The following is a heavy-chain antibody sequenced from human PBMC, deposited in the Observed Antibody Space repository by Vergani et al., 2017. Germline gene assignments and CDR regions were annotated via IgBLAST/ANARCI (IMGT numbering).Heavy chain of an antibody. J-gene: IGHJ5*02. Sequence: QAQLQESGPGLVKPSETLSLTCTVSGGSISSYYWSWIRQPPGKGLEWIGYIYYSGSTNYNPSLKSRVTISVDTSKNQFSLKLSSVTAADTAVYYCARDRVPAARLNWFDPWGQGTLVTVSS. CDR3: ARDRVPAARLNWFDP. CDR2: IYYSGST. V-gene: IGHV4-59*01. D-gene: IGHD2-2*01. CDR1: GGSISSYY.